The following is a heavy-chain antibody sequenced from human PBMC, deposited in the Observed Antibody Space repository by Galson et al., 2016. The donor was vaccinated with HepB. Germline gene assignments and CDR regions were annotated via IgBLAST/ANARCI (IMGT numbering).Heavy chain of an antibody. D-gene: IGHD3-22*01. V-gene: IGHV3-74*01. CDR1: GFTFSSYW. Sequence: SLRLSCAASGFTFSSYWMHWVRQVPGQGPVWVSRINSDGTNTHYAGSVKGRFSISRDNAKNTLYLQMTSLRTEDTAVYYCVRDRYSETSTVLRWTWGWFDPWGQGTLVTVSS. CDR3: VRDRYSETSTVLRWTWGWFDP. J-gene: IGHJ5*02. CDR2: INSDGTNT.